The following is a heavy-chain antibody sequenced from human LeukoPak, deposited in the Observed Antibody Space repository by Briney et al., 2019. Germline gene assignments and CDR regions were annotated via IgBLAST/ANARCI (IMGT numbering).Heavy chain of an antibody. CDR3: AKDTRGYSGYDSVCDY. CDR1: GFSIGTYW. Sequence: GGSLRLSCAASGFSIGTYWMTWARQVPGKGLEWVANINQDGSGKSYVDSVKGRFTISRDNAKNSLYLQMNGLRAEDTAVYYCAKDTRGYSGYDSVCDYWGQGTLVTVSS. D-gene: IGHD5-12*01. V-gene: IGHV3-7*03. J-gene: IGHJ4*02. CDR2: INQDGSGK.